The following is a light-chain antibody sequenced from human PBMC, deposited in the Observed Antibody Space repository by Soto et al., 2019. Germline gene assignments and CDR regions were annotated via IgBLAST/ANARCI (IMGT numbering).Light chain of an antibody. CDR3: SSYTTSSTRV. Sequence: SVLAQPASVSGSAGQSIAISCTGSSSDVGIYNYVSWYQQHPGKVPKLIIYEVTSRPSGVSIRFSGSKSGNTASLTISGLQPEDEADYYCSSYTTSSTRVFGTGTKVTVL. V-gene: IGLV2-14*01. CDR2: EVT. CDR1: SSDVGIYNY. J-gene: IGLJ1*01.